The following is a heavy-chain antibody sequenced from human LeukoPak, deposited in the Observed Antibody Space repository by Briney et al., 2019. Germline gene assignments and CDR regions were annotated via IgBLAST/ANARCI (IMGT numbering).Heavy chain of an antibody. J-gene: IGHJ6*03. CDR1: GGTFSSYA. V-gene: IGHV1-69*05. CDR3: ARGGRGVGSTSCCTNQDYYYYYMDV. D-gene: IGHD2-2*01. CDR2: IIPIFGTA. Sequence: SVKVSCKASGGTFSSYAISWVRQAPGQGLEWMGGIIPIFGTANYAQKFQGRVTITTDESTSTAYMELSSLRSEDTAVYYCARGGRGVGSTSCCTNQDYYYYYMDVWGKGTTVTVSS.